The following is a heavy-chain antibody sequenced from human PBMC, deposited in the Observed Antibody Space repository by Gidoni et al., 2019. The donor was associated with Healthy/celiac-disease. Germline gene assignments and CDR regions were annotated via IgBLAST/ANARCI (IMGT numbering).Heavy chain of an antibody. D-gene: IGHD5-18*01. CDR1: GFTVSSNY. J-gene: IGHJ6*02. Sequence: EVQLVESGGGLVQPGGSLRLSCAASGFTVSSNYMSWVRQAPGKGLEWVSVIYSGGSTYYADSVKGRFTISRDNSKNTLYLQMNSLRAEDTAVYYCARDTALKFGYYYYGMDVWGQGTTVTVSS. V-gene: IGHV3-66*01. CDR3: ARDTALKFGYYYYGMDV. CDR2: IYSGGST.